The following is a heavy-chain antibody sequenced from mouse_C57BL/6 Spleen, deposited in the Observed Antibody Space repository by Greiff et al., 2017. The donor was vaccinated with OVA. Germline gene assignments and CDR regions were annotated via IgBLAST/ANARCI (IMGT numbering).Heavy chain of an antibody. J-gene: IGHJ3*01. D-gene: IGHD2-2*01. Sequence: QVQPQQPGAELVRPGSSVKLSCKASGYTFTSYWMHWVKQRPIQGLEWIGNIDPSDSETHYNQKFKDKATLTVDKSSSTAYMQLSSLTSEDSAVYYCARAGYDRFAYWGQGTLVTVSA. CDR2: IDPSDSET. CDR3: ARAGYDRFAY. V-gene: IGHV1-52*01. CDR1: GYTFTSYW.